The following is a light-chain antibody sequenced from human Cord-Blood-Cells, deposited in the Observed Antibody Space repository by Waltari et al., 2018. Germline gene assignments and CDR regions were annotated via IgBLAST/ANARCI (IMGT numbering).Light chain of an antibody. J-gene: IGLJ3*02. Sequence: QSALTQPASVSGSPGQSITISCTGTSSDVGGYNYVSWYQQHPGKAPKLMIYDVSKRPSGVSSRLSGSKSGNTPSLTVSVLQAEAEADYYCSSYTRSSPLVFGGGTKLTVL. CDR1: SSDVGGYNY. CDR2: DVS. CDR3: SSYTRSSPLV. V-gene: IGLV2-14*01.